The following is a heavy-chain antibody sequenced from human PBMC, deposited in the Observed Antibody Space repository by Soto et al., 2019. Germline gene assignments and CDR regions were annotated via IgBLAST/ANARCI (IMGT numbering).Heavy chain of an antibody. CDR3: ARVMVIPASMHEGVWFVP. D-gene: IGHD2-2*01. CDR1: GYIFTKYT. J-gene: IGHJ5*02. CDR2: NHDNT. Sequence: QVQMVQSGAEVKEPGASVKVSCKASGYIFTKYTIAWVRQAPGQGLEWMGNHDNTNCGQNFQGRLTLTTDTSTSTSYIELKGLRSDLTAVYYCARVMVIPASMHEGVWFVPLGQGTLVIVSS. V-gene: IGHV1-18*01.